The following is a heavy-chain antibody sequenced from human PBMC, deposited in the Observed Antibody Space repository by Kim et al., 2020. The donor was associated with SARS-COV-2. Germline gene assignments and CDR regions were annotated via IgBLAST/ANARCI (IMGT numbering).Heavy chain of an antibody. Sequence: GGSLRLSCAASGFTFSSYGMHWVRQAPGKGLEWVAVISYDGSNKYYADSVKGRFTISRDNSKNTLYLQMNSLRAEDTAVYYCAKDVLRETRKYYYYGMDVWFQWTTLTVSS. CDR2: ISYDGSNK. V-gene: IGHV3-30*18. CDR1: GFTFSSYG. D-gene: IGHD1-26*01. CDR3: AKDVLRETRKYYYYGMDV. J-gene: IGHJ6*02.